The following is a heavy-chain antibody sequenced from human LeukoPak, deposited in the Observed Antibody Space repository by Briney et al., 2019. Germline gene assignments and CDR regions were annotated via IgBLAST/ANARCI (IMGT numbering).Heavy chain of an antibody. CDR1: GGTFSSYA. Sequence: SVKVSCKASGGTFSSYAISWVRQAPGQGLEWMGRIIPIFGTANYAQKFQGRVTITTDESTSTAYMKLSSLRSEDTAVYYCARGYCSSTSCYLGYWGQGTLVTVSS. V-gene: IGHV1-69*05. D-gene: IGHD2-2*01. J-gene: IGHJ4*02. CDR3: ARGYCSSTSCYLGY. CDR2: IIPIFGTA.